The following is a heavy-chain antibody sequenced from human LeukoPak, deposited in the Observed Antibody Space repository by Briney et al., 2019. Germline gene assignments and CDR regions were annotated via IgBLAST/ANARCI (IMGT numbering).Heavy chain of an antibody. CDR1: GYTFGSYD. D-gene: IGHD6-19*01. J-gene: IGHJ4*02. Sequence: ASVKVSCKASGYTFGSYDINWVRQATGQGLEWMGWMNPNRGNTGYAQKFQGRVTMTRNTSISTAYMEVSSLTSEDTALYSCARPPHPGYSSDWYSFAFWGQGTLVTVSS. CDR2: MNPNRGNT. V-gene: IGHV1-8*01. CDR3: ARPPHPGYSSDWYSFAF.